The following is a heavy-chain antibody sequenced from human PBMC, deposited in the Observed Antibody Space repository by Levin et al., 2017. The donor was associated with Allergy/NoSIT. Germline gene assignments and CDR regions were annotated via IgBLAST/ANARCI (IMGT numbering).Heavy chain of an antibody. CDR2: INHSGST. Sequence: SETLSLTCAVYGGSFSGYYWSWIRQPPGKGLEWIGEINHSGSTNYNPSLKSRVTISVDTSKNQFSLKLSSVTAADTAVYYCARATVLRFLEWLPPDGWFDPWGQGTLVTVSS. V-gene: IGHV4-34*01. CDR3: ARATVLRFLEWLPPDGWFDP. D-gene: IGHD3-3*01. J-gene: IGHJ5*02. CDR1: GGSFSGYY.